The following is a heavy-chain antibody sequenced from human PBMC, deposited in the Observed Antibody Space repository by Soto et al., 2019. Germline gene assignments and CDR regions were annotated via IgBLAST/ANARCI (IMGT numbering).Heavy chain of an antibody. D-gene: IGHD2-15*01. J-gene: IGHJ1*01. V-gene: IGHV3-23*01. Sequence: GGSLRLSCAASGFTYDTYPMSWVRQAPGKGLEWVSGISGSGETPYYSDSVKGRFTISRDNSKNTLFLQMNSLRAEDTAVYYCAKPYCSGGSCYMYFQHWGQGTLVTVSS. CDR3: AKPYCSGGSCYMYFQH. CDR2: ISGSGETP. CDR1: GFTYDTYP.